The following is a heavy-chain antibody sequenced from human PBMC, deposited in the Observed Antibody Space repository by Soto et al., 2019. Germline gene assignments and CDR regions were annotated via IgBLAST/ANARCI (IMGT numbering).Heavy chain of an antibody. CDR1: GFTFSSYA. J-gene: IGHJ6*02. D-gene: IGHD4-17*01. CDR3: ARDDSDYGDYANYYYYGMDV. Sequence: GGSLRLSCAASGFTFSSYAMHWVRQAPGKGLEWVAVISYDGSNKYYADSVKGRFTISRDNSKNTLYLQMNSLRAEDTAVYYCARDDSDYGDYANYYYYGMDVWGQGTTVTVSS. CDR2: ISYDGSNK. V-gene: IGHV3-30-3*01.